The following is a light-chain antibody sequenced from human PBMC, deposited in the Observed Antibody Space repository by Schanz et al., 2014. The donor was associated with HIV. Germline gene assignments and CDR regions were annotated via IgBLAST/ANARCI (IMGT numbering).Light chain of an antibody. J-gene: IGLJ1*01. CDR1: SSDVGGYNY. Sequence: QSALTQPASVSGSPGQSITISCTGTSSDVGGYNYVSWYQQHPGKAPKLVIFDVTKRPSGVPDRFSGSKSGNTASLTVSGLQAEDEADYYCSSYTSSSTPFYVFGTGTKLTVL. CDR3: SSYTSSSTPFYV. CDR2: DVT. V-gene: IGLV2-14*01.